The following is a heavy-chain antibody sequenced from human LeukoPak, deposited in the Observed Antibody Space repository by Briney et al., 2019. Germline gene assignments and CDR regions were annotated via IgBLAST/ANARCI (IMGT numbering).Heavy chain of an antibody. CDR3: ARIMTTATTVEY. D-gene: IGHD4-17*01. CDR1: GFTFSSYS. CDR2: ISSSSSMI. J-gene: IGHJ4*02. Sequence: GGSLRLSCAASGFTFSSYSMNWVRQAPGKGLEWVSYISSSSSMIYYADSVKGRFTISRDNAKNSLYLQMNSLRAEDTAVYYCARIMTTATTVEYWGQGTLVTVSS. V-gene: IGHV3-48*01.